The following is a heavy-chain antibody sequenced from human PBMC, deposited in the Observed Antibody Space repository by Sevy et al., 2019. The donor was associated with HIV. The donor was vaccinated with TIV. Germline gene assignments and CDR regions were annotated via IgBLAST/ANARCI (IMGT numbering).Heavy chain of an antibody. CDR3: ARQEFPTRAAAGTGVFDY. Sequence: SETLSLTCAVSGYSISSGYYWGWIRQPPGKRLEWIGSIYHSGSTYYNPSLKSRVTISVDTSKNQFSLRLGSVTAADTAVYYCARQEFPTRAAAGTGVFDYWGQGTLVTVSS. CDR1: GYSISSGYY. J-gene: IGHJ4*02. V-gene: IGHV4-38-2*01. CDR2: IYHSGST. D-gene: IGHD6-13*01.